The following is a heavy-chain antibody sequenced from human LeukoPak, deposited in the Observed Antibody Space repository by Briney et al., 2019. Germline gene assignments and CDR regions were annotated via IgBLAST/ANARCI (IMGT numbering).Heavy chain of an antibody. CDR2: VSHSGIT. V-gene: IGHV4-38-2*01. CDR1: GFTFSNYA. Sequence: GSLRLSCAASGFTFSNYAMSWVRQAPGKGLEWLGSVSHSGITYYNSSLNSRVTISVDTSKNHFSLTVNSVTAADTAVYYCARLVIPWGQGILVTVSS. J-gene: IGHJ5*02. D-gene: IGHD3-10*01. CDR3: ARLVIP.